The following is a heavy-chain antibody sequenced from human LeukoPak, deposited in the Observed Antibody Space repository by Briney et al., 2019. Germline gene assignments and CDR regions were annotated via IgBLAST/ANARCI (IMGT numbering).Heavy chain of an antibody. Sequence: GSLRLSCAASGFTFSDDYMSWIRQAPGKGLEWVSYISSSGYTIYYADSVKGRFTISRDNAKNSLFLQMNSLRAEDTAVYYCARGNVGECGPEGGDCYPDAFDIWGQGTMVTVSS. J-gene: IGHJ3*02. D-gene: IGHD2-21*01. CDR1: GFTFSDDY. V-gene: IGHV3-11*04. CDR3: ARGNVGECGPEGGDCYPDAFDI. CDR2: ISSSGYTI.